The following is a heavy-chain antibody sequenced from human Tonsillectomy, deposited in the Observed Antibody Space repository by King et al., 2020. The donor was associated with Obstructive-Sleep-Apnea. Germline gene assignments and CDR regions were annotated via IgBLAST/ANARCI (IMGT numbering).Heavy chain of an antibody. Sequence: VQLQESGPGLVKPSETLSLTCTVSGGSISNYYWSWIRQPPGKGLEWIGYMYYSGNTNFNPSLKSRVTISADTSTIPFSLRLSSVTAADTAVYYCARHRGVEDYGGYGDYFDYWGQGTLVTVSS. CDR2: MYYSGNT. CDR3: ARHRGVEDYGGYGDYFDY. D-gene: IGHD5-12*01. V-gene: IGHV4-59*08. J-gene: IGHJ4*02. CDR1: GGSISNYY.